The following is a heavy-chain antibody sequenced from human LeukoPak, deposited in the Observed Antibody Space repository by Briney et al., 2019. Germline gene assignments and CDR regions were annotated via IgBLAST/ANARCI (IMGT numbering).Heavy chain of an antibody. CDR1: GFTFSSYG. CDR3: AKGAYYFDY. CDR2: ISYDGSNK. V-gene: IGHV3-30*18. Sequence: GGSLRLSCAASGFTFSSYGMHWVRQAPGKGLEWVAVISYDGSNKYYADSVKGRFTISIDNSKNTLYLQMNSLRAEDTAVYYCAKGAYYFDYWGQGTLVTVSS. J-gene: IGHJ4*02.